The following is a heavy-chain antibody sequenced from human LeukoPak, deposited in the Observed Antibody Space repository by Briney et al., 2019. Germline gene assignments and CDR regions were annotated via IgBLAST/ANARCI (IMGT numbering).Heavy chain of an antibody. Sequence: GGSLRLSCAASGFTFTSYAMNWVRQAPGKGLEWVSTISVSGGDTYYADSVKGRFTISRDNSKNTVYLQMSSLRAEDTALYYCAKRFDSSGQTKSFDYWGQGTLVTVSS. D-gene: IGHD3-22*01. V-gene: IGHV3-23*01. CDR1: GFTFTSYA. J-gene: IGHJ4*02. CDR2: ISVSGGDT. CDR3: AKRFDSSGQTKSFDY.